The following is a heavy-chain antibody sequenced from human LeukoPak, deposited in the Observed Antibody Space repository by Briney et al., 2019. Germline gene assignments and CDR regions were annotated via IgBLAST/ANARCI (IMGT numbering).Heavy chain of an antibody. D-gene: IGHD5-18*01. J-gene: IGHJ3*02. CDR1: GGSISSFDYY. V-gene: IGHV4-39*01. CDR2: ISYIGST. Sequence: SETLSLTCTVSGGSISSFDYYWGWIRQPPGRGLEWIGSISYIGSTYHNPSLKSRVTISVDTSKNQFSLKLSSVTAADTAVYYCARASRIQLWLPSNAFDIWGQGTMVTVSS. CDR3: ARASRIQLWLPSNAFDI.